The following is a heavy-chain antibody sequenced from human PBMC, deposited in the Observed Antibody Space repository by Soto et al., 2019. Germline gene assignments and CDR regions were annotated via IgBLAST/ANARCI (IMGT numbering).Heavy chain of an antibody. J-gene: IGHJ4*02. CDR1: GFTFSNAW. Sequence: EVQLVESGGGLVKPGGSLRLSCAASGFTFSNAWMSWFRQAPGKGLEWVGRIKSRADGGTADHAAPVKGRFAISRDDSKNTLYLQMNSLKTEDTAVYYCATLGGNLGAFDYWGQGALVIVSS. CDR3: ATLGGNLGAFDY. V-gene: IGHV3-15*01. CDR2: IKSRADGGTA. D-gene: IGHD3-16*01.